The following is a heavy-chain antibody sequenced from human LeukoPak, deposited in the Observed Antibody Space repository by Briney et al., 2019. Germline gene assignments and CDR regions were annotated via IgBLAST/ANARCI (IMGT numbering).Heavy chain of an antibody. D-gene: IGHD5-12*01. CDR1: GFTFSNYA. CDR2: IGGSGGST. CDR3: AKDGQWLRFGWFDP. Sequence: PGGSLRLSCAASGFTFSNYAMSWVRQAPGKGLEWVSAIGGSGGSTYYADSVKGRFTISRDNSKNTLYLQMNSLRAEDTAVYYCAKDGQWLRFGWFDPWGQGTLVTVSS. J-gene: IGHJ5*02. V-gene: IGHV3-23*01.